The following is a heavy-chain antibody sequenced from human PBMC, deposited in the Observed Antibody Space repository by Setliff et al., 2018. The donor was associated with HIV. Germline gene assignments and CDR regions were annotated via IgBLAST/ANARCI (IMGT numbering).Heavy chain of an antibody. Sequence: SETLSLTCAVYGGSFSGYSWTWIRQPPGKGPEWIGEINHSGSTKYNPSLKNRVTMSVDTSKNQFSLRVTSVTAADSSIFYCARKSRYSDTSGYFKHYIYYLDVWGKGTTVTVSS. CDR2: INHSGST. D-gene: IGHD3-22*01. CDR1: GGSFSGYS. J-gene: IGHJ6*03. V-gene: IGHV4-34*01. CDR3: ARKSRYSDTSGYFKHYIYYLDV.